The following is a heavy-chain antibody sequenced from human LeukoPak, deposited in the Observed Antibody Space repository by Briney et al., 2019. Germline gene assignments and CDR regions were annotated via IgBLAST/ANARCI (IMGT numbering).Heavy chain of an antibody. J-gene: IGHJ6*02. CDR2: ISYDGSNK. D-gene: IGHD6-13*01. CDR1: GFTFSSYA. V-gene: IGHV3-30-3*02. Sequence: PGGSLRLSCAASGFTFSSYAMHWVRQAPGKGLEWVAVISYDGSNKYYADSVKGRFTISRDNSKNTLYLQMNSLRAEDTAVYYCAKRNTQQLVLVYYYGMDVWGQGTTVTVSS. CDR3: AKRNTQQLVLVYYYGMDV.